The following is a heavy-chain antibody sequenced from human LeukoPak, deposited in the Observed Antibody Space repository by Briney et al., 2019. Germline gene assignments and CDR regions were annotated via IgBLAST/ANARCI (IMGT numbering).Heavy chain of an antibody. D-gene: IGHD3-22*01. CDR2: ISTSGRYT. V-gene: IGHV3-11*06. Sequence: TGGSLRLSCAASGFTFSDYYVSWIRQAPGKRLEWVSYISTSGRYTNYTDSVKGRFTISRDNAKNSLFLQMNSLRAEDTAVYYCARVASITMICDFWGQGTLVTVSS. J-gene: IGHJ4*02. CDR1: GFTFSDYY. CDR3: ARVASITMICDF.